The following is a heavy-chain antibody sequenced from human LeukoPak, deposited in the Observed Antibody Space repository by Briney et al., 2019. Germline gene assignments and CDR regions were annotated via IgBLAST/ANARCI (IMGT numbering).Heavy chain of an antibody. Sequence: GGPLRLSCAASGFTFSSYSMNWVRQAPGKGLEWVSSISSSGSYIYYADSVKGRFTISRDNAKNSLYLQMNSLRAEDTAVYYCARDFLDIVVVVAAMADNWFDPWGQGTLVTVSS. J-gene: IGHJ5*02. CDR1: GFTFSSYS. D-gene: IGHD2-15*01. CDR3: ARDFLDIVVVVAAMADNWFDP. V-gene: IGHV3-21*01. CDR2: ISSSGSYI.